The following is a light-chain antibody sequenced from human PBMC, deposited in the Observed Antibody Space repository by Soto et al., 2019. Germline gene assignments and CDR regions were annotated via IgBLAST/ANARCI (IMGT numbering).Light chain of an antibody. CDR1: SSDVGGYNY. CDR2: EVS. CDR3: SSYTSRPTLVV. J-gene: IGLJ1*01. V-gene: IGLV2-14*01. Sequence: QSALAQPASVSGSPGQSITISCTGTSSDVGGYNYVSWYQQHPGKAPKLVIFEVSIRPSGVSVRFSGSKSGNTASLTISGLQTEDEADYYCSSYTSRPTLVVFGVGTKVTVL.